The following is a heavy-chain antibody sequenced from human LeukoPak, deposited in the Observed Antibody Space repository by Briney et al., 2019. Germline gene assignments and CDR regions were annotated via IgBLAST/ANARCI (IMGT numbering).Heavy chain of an antibody. CDR1: GGSFSDYY. D-gene: IGHD2-15*01. CDR2: INHSGNT. CDR3: ARGDIVVLLTVGGLYNWFDP. J-gene: IGHJ5*02. V-gene: IGHV4-34*01. Sequence: SETLSLTCAVYGGSFSDYYWSWIRQPPGKGLEWIGEINHSGNTNYNPSLKSRVTMSVDTSKNQFSLKLSSVTAADTAVYYCARGDIVVLLTVGGLYNWFDPWGQGTPVTVSS.